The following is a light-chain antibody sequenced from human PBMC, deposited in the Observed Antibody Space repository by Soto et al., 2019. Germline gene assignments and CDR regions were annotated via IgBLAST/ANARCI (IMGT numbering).Light chain of an antibody. CDR1: ETVSGNY. CDR3: QQYSSSLPHT. V-gene: IGKV3-20*01. CDR2: GAS. J-gene: IGKJ2*01. Sequence: DIVLTQSPGTLSLSPGERATLSCKASETVSGNYLAWFQQKPGQAPGLLIYGASYRATGIPDRFSGSGSGTDFTFTISRLEPEDVAVYFCQQYSSSLPHTFGQGTKLEIK.